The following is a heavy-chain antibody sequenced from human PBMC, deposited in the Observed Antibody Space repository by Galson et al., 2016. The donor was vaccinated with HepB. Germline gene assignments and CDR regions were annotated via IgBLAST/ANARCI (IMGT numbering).Heavy chain of an antibody. V-gene: IGHV3-23*01. J-gene: IGHJ3*02. CDR1: GFTFSNYA. CDR3: AKDVDTAMVPDAFDI. D-gene: IGHD5-18*01. Sequence: SLRLSCAASGFTFSNYAMSWVRQAPGKGLEWVSGISGRGGRPYYEDSVKGRFTLSRDNSKDTLYLQMNSLRAEDTAVYYCAKDVDTAMVPDAFDIWGQGTMVIVSS. CDR2: ISGRGGRP.